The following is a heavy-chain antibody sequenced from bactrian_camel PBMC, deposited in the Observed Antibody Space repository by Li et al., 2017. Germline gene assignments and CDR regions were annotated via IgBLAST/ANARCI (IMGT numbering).Heavy chain of an antibody. V-gene: IGHV3S53*01. D-gene: IGHD2*01. CDR1: PNQESRHC. CDR3: AAAEGGSWCRPYNY. Sequence: HVQLVESGGGSAQAGGSLRLACAGSPNQESRHCMAWSRRAPGKEREGVAVIDRDGRLTYTDSVKGRYTISKDSANNTLYLQMNSLKPEDTAMYYCAAAEGGSWCRPYNYWGQGTQVTVS. J-gene: IGHJ4*01. CDR2: IDRDGRL.